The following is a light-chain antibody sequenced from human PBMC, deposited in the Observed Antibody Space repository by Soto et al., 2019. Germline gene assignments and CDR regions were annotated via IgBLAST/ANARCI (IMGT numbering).Light chain of an antibody. CDR1: SSDVGGYNY. CDR3: SSYTSSSTLDV. Sequence: QSALTQPASVSGSPGQSITISCTGTSSDVGGYNYVSWYQQHPGKAPKLMIYDVSNRHSGVSNRFSGYKSGNTASLTISRLQAEDEADSYCSSYTSSSTLDVFGTGTKLPVL. V-gene: IGLV2-14*01. CDR2: DVS. J-gene: IGLJ1*01.